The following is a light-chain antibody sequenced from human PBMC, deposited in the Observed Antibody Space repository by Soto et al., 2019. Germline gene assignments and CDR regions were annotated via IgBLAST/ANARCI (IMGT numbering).Light chain of an antibody. Sequence: QSVLTQPPSASGTPGQRVTISCSGSSSNIGSNYVYWYQQLPGTAPKLLIYRNNQRPSGVPDRFSGSKSGTSASLAISGLRSEDEADYYCAAWDDSLLVVFGGGTKLTVL. V-gene: IGLV1-47*01. CDR1: SSNIGSNY. J-gene: IGLJ2*01. CDR2: RNN. CDR3: AAWDDSLLVV.